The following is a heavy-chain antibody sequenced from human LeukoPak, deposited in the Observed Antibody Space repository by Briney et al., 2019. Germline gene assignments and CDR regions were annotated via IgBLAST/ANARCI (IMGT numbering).Heavy chain of an antibody. CDR1: GFTFSSYG. Sequence: GGSLRLSCAASGFTFSSYGMHWDRQAPGKGLEWVSAISGSGGSTYYADSVKGRFTISRDNSKNTLYLQMNSLRAEDTAVYYCAKSGGFLEWFGAFDIWGQGTMVTVSS. J-gene: IGHJ3*02. CDR3: AKSGGFLEWFGAFDI. V-gene: IGHV3-23*01. CDR2: ISGSGGST. D-gene: IGHD3-3*01.